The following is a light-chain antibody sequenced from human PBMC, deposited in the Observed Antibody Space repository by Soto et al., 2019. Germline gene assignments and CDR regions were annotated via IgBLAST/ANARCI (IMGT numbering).Light chain of an antibody. CDR2: GAS. CDR1: QRVGND. CDR3: QKYNNWPQT. J-gene: IGKJ1*01. Sequence: ETVMTQSPAALSVSPGHGATLACRASQRVGNDVAWYQQKPGQAPRILIYGASTRAADVPDRFSGGGSGTELTLTISSLQSEDFAEYHCQKYNNWPQTCGQGTKVDIK. V-gene: IGKV3-15*01.